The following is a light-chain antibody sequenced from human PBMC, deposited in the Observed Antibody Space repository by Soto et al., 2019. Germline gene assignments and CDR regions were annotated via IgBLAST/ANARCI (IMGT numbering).Light chain of an antibody. CDR1: QNIGTW. CDR2: DVS. CDR3: QQYDSSRT. J-gene: IGKJ1*01. V-gene: IGKV1-5*01. Sequence: DVQMTQSPSTLSASVGDRVTITCRASQNIGTWLAWYQQKPGGAPSLLIYDVSNLESGVPSRFSGSCSGPEFTLTITSLQPEDFGIYYCQQYDSSRTFGQGTKVDLK.